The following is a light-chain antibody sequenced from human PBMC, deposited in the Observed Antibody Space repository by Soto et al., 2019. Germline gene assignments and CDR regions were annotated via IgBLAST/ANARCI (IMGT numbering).Light chain of an antibody. CDR2: GAS. CDR1: QSVSSSY. V-gene: IGKV3-20*01. J-gene: IGKJ1*01. CDR3: QQYGSSPWT. Sequence: EIVLTQSPGTLSLSPGERATLSCRASQSVSSSYLAWYQQKPGQAPRPLIYGASSRAIGIPDRFSGSGSGXDFTLTISRLEPEDFAVYYCQQYGSSPWTFGQGTKVEIK.